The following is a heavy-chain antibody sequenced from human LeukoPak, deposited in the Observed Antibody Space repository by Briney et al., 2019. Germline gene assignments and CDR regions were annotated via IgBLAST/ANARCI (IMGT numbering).Heavy chain of an antibody. CDR2: IYPGDSDT. Sequence: NRGESLKISCRGSGYSFSSYWIGWVRQMPGKGLEWMGIIYPGDSDTRHSPSFQGQVTISADKSISTAYLQWSSLKASDTAMCYCASTGDCSGGSCRSRWGCWGQGTLVTVSS. D-gene: IGHD2-15*01. CDR1: GYSFSSYW. J-gene: IGHJ4*02. V-gene: IGHV5-51*01. CDR3: ASTGDCSGGSCRSRWGC.